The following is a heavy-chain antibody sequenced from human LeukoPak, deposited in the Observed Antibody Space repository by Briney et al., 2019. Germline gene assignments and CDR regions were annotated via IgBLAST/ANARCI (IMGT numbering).Heavy chain of an antibody. CDR3: ARRRYYDSTGYNPTFYFDY. V-gene: IGHV4-59*01. D-gene: IGHD3-22*01. Sequence: PSETLSLTCTVSGDSIIGNYWSWIRQLPGKTLEWIGYIYNTVDTTYNPSLESRLTMSLDMSNKQFSLRLTSVTAADTAVYYCARRRYYDSTGYNPTFYFDYWGQGILVTVSS. CDR2: IYNTVDT. CDR1: GDSIIGNY. J-gene: IGHJ4*02.